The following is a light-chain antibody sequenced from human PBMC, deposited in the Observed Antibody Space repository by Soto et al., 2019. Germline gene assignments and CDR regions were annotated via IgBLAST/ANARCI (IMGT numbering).Light chain of an antibody. Sequence: EVVMTQSPASLSASPGERVTLSCRASQNIRSSLAWYQQRPGQAPRLLIYDASTRATGIPPRFTGSGSGTDFNLTISTLEPEDFAVYYCQQRQYWPPITFGQGTRLEIK. V-gene: IGKV3-15*01. CDR1: QNIRSS. J-gene: IGKJ5*01. CDR3: QQRQYWPPIT. CDR2: DAS.